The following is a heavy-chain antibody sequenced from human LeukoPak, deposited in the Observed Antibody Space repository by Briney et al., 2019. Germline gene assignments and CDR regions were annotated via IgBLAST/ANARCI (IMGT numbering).Heavy chain of an antibody. CDR3: ARVRLYRYCSSTSCPAAYYYYGMDV. D-gene: IGHD2-2*01. Sequence: GGSLRLSCAASGFTFSDYYMSWIRQAPGKGLEWVSYISSSGSTIYYADSVKGRFTISRDNAKNSLYLQMNSLRAEDTAVYYCARVRLYRYCSSTSCPAAYYYYGMDVWGQGTTVTVSS. CDR2: ISSSGSTI. CDR1: GFTFSDYY. V-gene: IGHV3-11*01. J-gene: IGHJ6*02.